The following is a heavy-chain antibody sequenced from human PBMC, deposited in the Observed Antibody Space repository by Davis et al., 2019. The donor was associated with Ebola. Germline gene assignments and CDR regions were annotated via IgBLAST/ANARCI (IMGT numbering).Heavy chain of an antibody. D-gene: IGHD1-26*01. CDR3: ARRIVGEEVFDS. J-gene: IGHJ4*02. CDR2: INHSGST. V-gene: IGHV4-34*01. Sequence: SETLSLTCAVYGGSFSGYYWSWIRQPPGKGLEWIGEINHSGSTNYNPSLKSRVTISVDTSKNQFSLKLSSVTTADTAVYFCARRIVGEEVFDSWGQGTLVTVSS. CDR1: GGSFSGYY.